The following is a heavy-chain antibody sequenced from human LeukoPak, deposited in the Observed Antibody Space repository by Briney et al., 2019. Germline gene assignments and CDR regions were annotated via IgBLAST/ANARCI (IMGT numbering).Heavy chain of an antibody. J-gene: IGHJ4*02. CDR2: STASGGT. Sequence: GSSVPDTRQGTGCTFTRYALHQLRQPPGQGLAWMGWSTASGGTNYPQKFQGRVAITGDTSITTACMDLSRLAYDDTAVYCCAGDGYGDGLAHLDSWGQGALVTVSS. D-gene: IGHD5-24*01. CDR3: AGDGYGDGLAHLDS. V-gene: IGHV1-2*02. CDR1: GCTFTRYA.